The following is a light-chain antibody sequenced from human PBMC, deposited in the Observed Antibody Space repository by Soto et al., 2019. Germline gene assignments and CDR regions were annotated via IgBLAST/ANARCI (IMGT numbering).Light chain of an antibody. CDR3: QFYKEHST. CDR1: QSISSW. J-gene: IGKJ1*01. Sequence: DIQMAQSPSTLSASVGDRVTITCRASQSISSWLAWYQQKPGIAPKLLLYEASSSEIGVPPRFSGSGFGTEFTLTISSLQPEDSATYYCQFYKEHSTFGQGTRLEIK. CDR2: EAS. V-gene: IGKV1-5*03.